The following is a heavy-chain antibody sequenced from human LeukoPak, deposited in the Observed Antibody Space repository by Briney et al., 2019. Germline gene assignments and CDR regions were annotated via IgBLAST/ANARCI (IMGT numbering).Heavy chain of an antibody. CDR3: AGCGGDCSTSDY. Sequence: GGSLRLSCAASGFTFSSYEMNWVRQAPGKGLEWVSYISSSGSTIYYADSVKGRFTISRDNSKNTLYLQMNSLRAEDTAVYYCAGCGGDCSTSDYWGQGTLVTVSS. CDR1: GFTFSSYE. CDR2: ISSSGSTI. D-gene: IGHD2-21*02. V-gene: IGHV3-48*03. J-gene: IGHJ4*02.